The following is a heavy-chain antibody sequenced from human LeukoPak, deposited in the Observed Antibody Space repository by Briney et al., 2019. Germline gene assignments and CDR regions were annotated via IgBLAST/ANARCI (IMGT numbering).Heavy chain of an antibody. CDR3: ARALEYNWNPDAFDI. J-gene: IGHJ3*02. Sequence: PSETLSLTCTVSGYSISSGYYWGWIRQPPGKGVEWIGSIYHSGSTYYNPSLKSRVTISVDTSKNQFSLKLSSVTAADTAVYYCARALEYNWNPDAFDIWGQGTMVTVSS. CDR1: GYSISSGYY. CDR2: IYHSGST. D-gene: IGHD1-20*01. V-gene: IGHV4-38-2*02.